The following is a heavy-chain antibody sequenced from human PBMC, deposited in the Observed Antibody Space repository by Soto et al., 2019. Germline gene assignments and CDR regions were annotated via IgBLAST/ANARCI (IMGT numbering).Heavy chain of an antibody. D-gene: IGHD2-2*01. V-gene: IGHV2-5*02. J-gene: IGHJ3*01. CDR3: AHAYGGTSWPNDAFDV. CDR2: IYWDDDQ. Sequence: QITLKESGPTLVKPTQTLTLTCTFSGFSLSADGVGVGWIRQPPGKALEWLALIYWDDDQRYSPSLKTRLTITKYTXKXKVVLTMTNMDPVDTATYYCAHAYGGTSWPNDAFDVWGQGTVVTVSS. CDR1: GFSLSADGVG.